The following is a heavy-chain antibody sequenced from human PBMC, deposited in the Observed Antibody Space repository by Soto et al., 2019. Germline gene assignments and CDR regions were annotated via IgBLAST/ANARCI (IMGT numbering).Heavy chain of an antibody. Sequence: SETLSLTCAVYGGSFSGYYWSWIRQPPGKGLEWIGEINHSGSTNYNPSLKSRVTISVDTSKNQFSLKLSSVTAADTAVYYCARRKDDSSGHFDYWGQGALVTVSS. CDR1: GGSFSGYY. J-gene: IGHJ4*02. V-gene: IGHV4-34*01. D-gene: IGHD3-22*01. CDR3: ARRKDDSSGHFDY. CDR2: INHSGST.